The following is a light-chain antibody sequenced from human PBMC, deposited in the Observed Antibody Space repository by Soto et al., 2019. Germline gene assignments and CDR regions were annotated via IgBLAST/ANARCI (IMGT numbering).Light chain of an antibody. V-gene: IGLV1-36*01. Sequence: QSVLTQPPSVSGAPRQRVTISCSGSRSNIGDNAVNWYQQFPGKAPTLLISYDDLVPSGVSYRFSGSKSGTSASLAISGLQVDDEADYFCATWDDSLNGVVFGGGTKLTVL. J-gene: IGLJ2*01. CDR2: YDD. CDR1: RSNIGDNA. CDR3: ATWDDSLNGVV.